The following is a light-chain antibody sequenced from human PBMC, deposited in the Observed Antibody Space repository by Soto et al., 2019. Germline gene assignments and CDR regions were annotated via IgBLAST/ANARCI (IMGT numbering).Light chain of an antibody. V-gene: IGKV1-5*03. J-gene: IGKJ2*01. CDR1: QGISSW. CDR3: QQYNSYLMYT. CDR2: KAS. Sequence: DIQMTQSPSTLSASVGDRVTITCRASQGISSWLAWYQQKPGKAPKLLIYKASNLESGVPSRFSGSGSGTEFTLTISSLQPGDFATYYCQQYNSYLMYTFGQGTKLEIK.